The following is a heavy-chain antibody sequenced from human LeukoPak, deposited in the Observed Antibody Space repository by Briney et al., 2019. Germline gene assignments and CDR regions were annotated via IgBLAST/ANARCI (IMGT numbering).Heavy chain of an antibody. CDR3: AREFVQGSSLPYFDY. CDR1: GGSITSSHW. CDR2: IHHSGST. Sequence: SGPLSLTCTVSGGSITSSHWWGWVRQPPGKGLEWVGEIHHSGSTNSNPSLKSRVTISVDKSKNQFSLRLNSVTAADTAVYYCAREFVQGSSLPYFDYWGQGTLVTVSS. D-gene: IGHD1-26*01. J-gene: IGHJ4*02. V-gene: IGHV4-4*02.